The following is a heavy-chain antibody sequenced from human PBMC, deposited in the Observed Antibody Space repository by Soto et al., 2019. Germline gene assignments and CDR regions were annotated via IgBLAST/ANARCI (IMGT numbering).Heavy chain of an antibody. CDR2: ISSGGEYI. Sequence: EVQLVESGGGLVKPGGSLRLSCTASGLIFSNYGMNWVRQAAGKRPEWVASISSGGEYIDYADSVKGRLTISRDNANNILYLQLTSLGXEDTXXXXXATDGAAGAVMGVWGQGTTVTVSS. CDR3: ATDGAAGAVMGV. CDR1: GLIFSNYG. D-gene: IGHD6-13*01. J-gene: IGHJ6*02. V-gene: IGHV3-21*06.